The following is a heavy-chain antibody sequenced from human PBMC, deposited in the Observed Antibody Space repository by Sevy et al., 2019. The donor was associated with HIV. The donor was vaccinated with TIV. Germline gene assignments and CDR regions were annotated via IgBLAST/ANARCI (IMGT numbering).Heavy chain of an antibody. V-gene: IGHV3-23*01. J-gene: IGHJ4*02. CDR3: AKEAPGYSYDSSGYFDY. CDR2: ISGSGRRT. Sequence: GGSLRLSCAASGFTFNTYAMSWVRQAPGKGLEWVSGISGSGRRTYYADSVKGRFTISRDNSKNTLYLQMNNLRAEDTAVYYCAKEAPGYSYDSSGYFDYWGQGTLVTVSS. D-gene: IGHD3-22*01. CDR1: GFTFNTYA.